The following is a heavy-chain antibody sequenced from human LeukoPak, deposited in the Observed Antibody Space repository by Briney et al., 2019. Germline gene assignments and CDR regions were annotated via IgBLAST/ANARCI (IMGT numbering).Heavy chain of an antibody. CDR2: ISSSGSII. Sequence: GGSLRLSCAASGFSFSNYYMGWIRQAPGKGLEWVSYISSSGSIIYYADSVKGRFIISRDNAKNSLYLQMNSLRAEDTAVYYCARESHTAMGFDYWGQGTLVTVSS. CDR1: GFSFSNYY. D-gene: IGHD5-18*01. CDR3: ARESHTAMGFDY. J-gene: IGHJ4*02. V-gene: IGHV3-11*04.